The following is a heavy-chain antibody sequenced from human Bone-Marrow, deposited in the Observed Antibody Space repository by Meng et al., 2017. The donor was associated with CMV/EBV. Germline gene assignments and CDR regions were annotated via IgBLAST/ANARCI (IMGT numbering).Heavy chain of an antibody. J-gene: IGHJ4*02. CDR2: IYSGGSST. Sequence: GGSLRLSCAASGFTFSSYAMSWVRQTPGKGLEWVSVIYSGGSSTYYADSVKGRFTISRDNSKNTLYLQMNSLRAEDTAVYYCAKDRDGYNLSPFDYWGQGTRVTVYS. CDR1: GFTFSSYA. D-gene: IGHD5-24*01. V-gene: IGHV3-23*03. CDR3: AKDRDGYNLSPFDY.